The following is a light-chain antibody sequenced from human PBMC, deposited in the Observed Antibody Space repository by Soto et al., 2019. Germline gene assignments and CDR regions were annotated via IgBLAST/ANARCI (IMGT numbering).Light chain of an antibody. J-gene: IGKJ1*01. CDR1: QSVGSK. CDR2: DAS. Sequence: EVVKTQSPATLSVSPGERVTLSCRASQSVGSKLAWYQQKRGQAPRLLIYDASTRATGIPARFSGSGSGTEFTLTISSLQSEDFVVYCCQQYDTWPPTFGQGTKVEVE. V-gene: IGKV3-15*01. CDR3: QQYDTWPPT.